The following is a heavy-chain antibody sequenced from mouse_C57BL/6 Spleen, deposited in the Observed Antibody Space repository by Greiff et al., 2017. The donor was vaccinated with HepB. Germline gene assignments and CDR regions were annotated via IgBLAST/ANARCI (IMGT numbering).Heavy chain of an antibody. J-gene: IGHJ4*01. CDR1: GYTFTDYE. Sequence: VQLQQPGAELVRPGASVTLSCKASGYTFTDYEMHWVKQTPVHGLEWIGAIDPETGGTAYNQKFKGKAILTADKSSSTAYMELRSLTSEDSAVYYCTRKGGYGYAMDYWGQGTSVTVSS. CDR2: IDPETGGT. CDR3: TRKGGYGYAMDY. D-gene: IGHD2-14*01. V-gene: IGHV1-15*01.